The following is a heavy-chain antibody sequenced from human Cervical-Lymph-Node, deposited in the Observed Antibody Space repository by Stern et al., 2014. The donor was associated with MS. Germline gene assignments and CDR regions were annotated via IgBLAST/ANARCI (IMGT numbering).Heavy chain of an antibody. CDR3: ARTSWGGGY. J-gene: IGHJ4*02. CDR2: ISGSGGA. CDR1: GFTFSTYA. V-gene: IGHV3-23*04. D-gene: IGHD3-16*01. Sequence: EVQLVESGGGLVQPGGSLRLSCAASGFTFSTYAMSWVRQAPGKGLEWVSSISGSGGAYYADSVKGRFTISRDNSKNTLYLQMNSLRADDTATYYCARTSWGGGYGGQGTLSPSP.